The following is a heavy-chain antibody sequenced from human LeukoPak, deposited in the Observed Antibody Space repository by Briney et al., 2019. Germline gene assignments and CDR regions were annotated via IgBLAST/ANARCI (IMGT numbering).Heavy chain of an antibody. D-gene: IGHD2-2*01. J-gene: IGHJ5*02. CDR1: GYTFTSYG. CDR3: ARAYGIYCSSTSCSYNWFDP. CDR2: ISAYNGNT. V-gene: IGHV1-18*01. Sequence: ASVKVSCKASGYTFTSYGISWVRQAPGQGLEWMGWISAYNGNTNYAQKLQGRVTMTTDTPTSTAYMELRSLRSDDTAVYYCARAYGIYCSSTSCSYNWFDPWGQGTLVTVSS.